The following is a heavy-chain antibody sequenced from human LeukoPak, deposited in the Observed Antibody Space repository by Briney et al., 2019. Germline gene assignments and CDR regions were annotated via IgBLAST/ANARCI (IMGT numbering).Heavy chain of an antibody. CDR1: GFTFSTYD. J-gene: IGHJ5*02. Sequence: GGSLRLSCAASGFTFSTYDMHWVRQTTGKGLEWVSVIGTAGDTFYPASVKGRFTISRENAKNSLYLQMSSLRAEDTAVYYCVRDVSGGHRFDPWGQGTLVTVSS. D-gene: IGHD3-10*01. CDR2: IGTAGDT. CDR3: VRDVSGGHRFDP. V-gene: IGHV3-13*01.